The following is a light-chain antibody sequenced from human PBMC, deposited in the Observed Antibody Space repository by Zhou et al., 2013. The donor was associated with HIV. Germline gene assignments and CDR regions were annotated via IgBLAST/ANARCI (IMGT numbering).Light chain of an antibody. V-gene: IGKV1-12*01. J-gene: IGKJ2*01. Sequence: DIQMTQSPSSVSASVGDRVTITCRASQGISSLLAWYQQKPGKAPKLLIYAASSLQSGVPSRFSGSGSGTDFTLTISSLQPEDFATYYCQQANSFPYTLVQGPXLEIK. CDR1: QGISSL. CDR3: QQANSFPYT. CDR2: AAS.